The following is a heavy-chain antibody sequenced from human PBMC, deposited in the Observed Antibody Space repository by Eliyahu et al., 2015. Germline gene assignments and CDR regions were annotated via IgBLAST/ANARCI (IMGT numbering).Heavy chain of an antibody. CDR3: GRDDYGDYGRVSH. D-gene: IGHD4-17*01. Sequence: QVQLVQSGAEVKXPXASVXVSCQASGYTTXFYMHXVXXAPGQGLEWMGIINLSDDSTTYAQRFQGRVTLSWDTSTSTVNMELRSLISEDTAVYYCGRDDYGDYGRVSHWGQGTLVTVSS. V-gene: IGHV1-46*01. CDR2: INLSDDST. J-gene: IGHJ4*02. CDR1: GYTTXFY.